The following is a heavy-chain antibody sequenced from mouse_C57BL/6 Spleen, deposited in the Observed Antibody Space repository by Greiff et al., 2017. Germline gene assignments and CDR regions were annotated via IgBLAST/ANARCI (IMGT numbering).Heavy chain of an antibody. V-gene: IGHV5-17*01. CDR1: GFTFSDYG. CDR3: ARGGGYAMDY. Sequence: EVQRVESGGGLVKPGGSLKLSCAASGFTFSDYGMHWVRQAPEKGLEWVAYISSGSSTIYYADTVKGRFTISRDNAKNTLFLQMTSQRSEDTAMYYCARGGGYAMDYWGQGTSVTVSS. CDR2: ISSGSSTI. J-gene: IGHJ4*01.